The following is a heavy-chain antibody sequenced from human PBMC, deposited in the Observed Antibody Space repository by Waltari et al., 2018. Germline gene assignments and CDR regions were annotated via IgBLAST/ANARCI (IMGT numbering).Heavy chain of an antibody. V-gene: IGHV1-2*02. Sequence: QVHLVQSGAEVKKPGASVKVSCKAYGYPFIGYHMTWVRQAPGQGLEWMGWINPNTCNTNYGQKFQGRVTLTRDTPNTTAYMELSGLTSDDTAVYYCARDRWAAERPYKWLDPWVQGTQVTVSS. CDR1: GYPFIGYH. J-gene: IGHJ5*02. D-gene: IGHD6-13*01. CDR2: INPNTCNT. CDR3: ARDRWAAERPYKWLDP.